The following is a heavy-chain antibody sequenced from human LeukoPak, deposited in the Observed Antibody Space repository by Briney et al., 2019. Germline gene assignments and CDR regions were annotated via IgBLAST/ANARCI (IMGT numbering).Heavy chain of an antibody. V-gene: IGHV4-38-2*01. CDR1: GYSINSGYY. D-gene: IGHD3-10*01. Sequence: SETLSLTCAVSGYSINSGYYWDWIRQPPGKGLEWIGSIYNSGTTYYNPSLKSRVTISVDTSKNQFSLKVSSVTAADTAVYYCASRVYGLGSFNYWGQGTLVTVSS. J-gene: IGHJ4*01. CDR3: ASRVYGLGSFNY. CDR2: IYNSGTT.